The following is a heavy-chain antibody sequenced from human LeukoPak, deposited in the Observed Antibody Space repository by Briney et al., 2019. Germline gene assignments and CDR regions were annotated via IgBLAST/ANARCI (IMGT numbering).Heavy chain of an antibody. Sequence: GGSLRLSCAASGFTFSDYYMTWIRQAPGKGLEWVSYISGSGTTTSYADSVKGRFTISRDNAKSSLFLQMTSLRGEDTAVYYCATRTRRGGNEYSFDYWGQGSLVTVSS. CDR2: ISGSGTTT. V-gene: IGHV3-11*04. CDR3: ATRTRRGGNEYSFDY. D-gene: IGHD5-12*01. J-gene: IGHJ4*02. CDR1: GFTFSDYY.